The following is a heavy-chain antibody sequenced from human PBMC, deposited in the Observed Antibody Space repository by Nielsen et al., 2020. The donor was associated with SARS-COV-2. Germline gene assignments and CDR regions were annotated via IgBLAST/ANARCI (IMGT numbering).Heavy chain of an antibody. CDR3: AILGDYGDYINYGMDV. Sequence: GGSLRLSCAASGSTFDDYGMSWVRQAPGKGLEWVSGINWNGGSTGYADSVKGRFTISRDNAKNSLYLQMNSLRAEDTALYHCAILGDYGDYINYGMDVWGQGTTVTVSS. J-gene: IGHJ6*02. CDR1: GSTFDDYG. D-gene: IGHD4-17*01. CDR2: INWNGGST. V-gene: IGHV3-20*01.